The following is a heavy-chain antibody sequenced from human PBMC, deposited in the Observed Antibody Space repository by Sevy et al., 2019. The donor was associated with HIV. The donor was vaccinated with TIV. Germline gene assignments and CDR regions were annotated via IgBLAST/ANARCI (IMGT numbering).Heavy chain of an antibody. CDR1: GFSFSGYA. CDR3: AKEGAYSYTTYFDY. D-gene: IGHD1-26*01. Sequence: GGSLRLSCAASGFSFSGYAIHWVRQAPGKGLEWVAVISFDGSNKYYADSVKGRFTISRDNSKKTLFLQMNSLRAEETAVYYCAKEGAYSYTTYFDYWGQGTVVTVSS. V-gene: IGHV3-30*18. J-gene: IGHJ4*02. CDR2: ISFDGSNK.